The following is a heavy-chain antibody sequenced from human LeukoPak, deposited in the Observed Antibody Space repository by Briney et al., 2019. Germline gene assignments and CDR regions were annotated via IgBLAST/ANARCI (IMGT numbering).Heavy chain of an antibody. D-gene: IGHD3-10*01. J-gene: IGHJ6*03. CDR1: GFTFSSYG. V-gene: IGHV3-30*02. CDR3: AKDGSRSREVFPYYYGSGRLQYMDV. Sequence: GGSLRLSCAASGFTFSSYGMHWVRQAPGKGLEWVAFIRFDGSKYYADSVKGRFTISRDNSKNTLYLQMNSLRDEDTAVFYCAKDGSRSREVFPYYYGSGRLQYMDVWGKGTTVIISS. CDR2: IRFDGSK.